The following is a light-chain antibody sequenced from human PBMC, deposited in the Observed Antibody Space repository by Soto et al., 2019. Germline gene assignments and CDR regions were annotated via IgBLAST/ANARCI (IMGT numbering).Light chain of an antibody. V-gene: IGKV3-20*01. Sequence: EIVLTQSPGTLSLSPGERATLSCRASQSVSSRYLAWYQQKPGQAPRLLMYGASNRATGIPDRFSGSGSGTDFTLTISRLEPEDFAVYFCQQYGISPPFTFGQGTKVEIK. CDR1: QSVSSRY. CDR2: GAS. J-gene: IGKJ2*01. CDR3: QQYGISPPFT.